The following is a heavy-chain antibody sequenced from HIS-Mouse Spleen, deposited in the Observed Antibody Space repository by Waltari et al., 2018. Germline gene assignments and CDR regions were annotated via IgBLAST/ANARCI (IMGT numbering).Heavy chain of an antibody. V-gene: IGHV4-34*01. CDR3: ARRGSVVGATNWFDP. CDR1: GGSFSGYY. D-gene: IGHD1-26*01. Sequence: QVQLQQWGAGLLKPSETLSLTCAVYGGSFSGYYWSWIRQPPGKGLEWIGEINHSGSTNYNPSLKSRVTISVDTSKNQFSLKLSSVTAADTAVYYCARRGSVVGATNWFDPWGQGTLVTVSS. CDR2: INHSGST. J-gene: IGHJ5*02.